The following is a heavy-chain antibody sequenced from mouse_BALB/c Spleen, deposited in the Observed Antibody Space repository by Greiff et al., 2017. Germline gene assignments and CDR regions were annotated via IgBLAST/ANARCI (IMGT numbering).Heavy chain of an antibody. D-gene: IGHD2-4*01. V-gene: IGHV2-6-2*01. J-gene: IGHJ3*01. Sequence: VKLMESGPDLVAPSQSLSITCTVSGFSLTSYGVHWVRQPPGKGLEWLVVIWSDGSTTYNSALKSRLSISKDNSKSQVFLKMNSLQTDDTAMYYCARHYDYDGAWFAYWGQGTLVTVSA. CDR2: IWSDGST. CDR3: ARHYDYDGAWFAY. CDR1: GFSLTSYG.